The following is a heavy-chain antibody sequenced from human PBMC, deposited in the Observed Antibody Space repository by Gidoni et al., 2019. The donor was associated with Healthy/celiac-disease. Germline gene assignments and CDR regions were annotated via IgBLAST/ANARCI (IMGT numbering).Heavy chain of an antibody. CDR3: ASREGGSGSYRDAFDI. D-gene: IGHD3-10*01. CDR1: GGSFSGYY. J-gene: IGHJ3*02. Sequence: QVQLQQRGAGLLKPSVTLSLTCAVYGGSFSGYYWSWLRQPPVKGLEWIGEINHSVSTNSSPSLKSRVTISVDTSKNQFSLKLSSVTAADTAVYYCASREGGSGSYRDAFDIWGQGTMVTVSS. CDR2: INHSVST. V-gene: IGHV4-34*01.